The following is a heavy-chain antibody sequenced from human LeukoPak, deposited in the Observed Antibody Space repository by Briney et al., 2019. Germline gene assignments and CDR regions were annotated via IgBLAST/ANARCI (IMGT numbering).Heavy chain of an antibody. J-gene: IGHJ3*02. CDR1: GGSISSYY. CDR3: ARERLTYYYGSGSYYTLPWKDAFDI. D-gene: IGHD3-10*01. Sequence: SETLSLTCTVSGGSISSYYWSWIRQPPGKGLEWIGYIYYSGSTNYNPSLKSRVTISVDTSKNQFSLKLSSVTAADTAVYYCARERLTYYYGSGSYYTLPWKDAFDIWGQGTMVTVSS. V-gene: IGHV4-59*12. CDR2: IYYSGST.